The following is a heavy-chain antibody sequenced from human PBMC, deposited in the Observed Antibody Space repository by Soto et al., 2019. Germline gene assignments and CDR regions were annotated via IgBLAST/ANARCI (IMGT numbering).Heavy chain of an antibody. V-gene: IGHV4-61*05. CDR3: ARHDVIAKLQNGMGL. CDR1: GDSISSRSYY. J-gene: IGHJ6*02. Sequence: SEALSLTCTVTGDSISSRSYYWGWIRQPPGKGLEWIGYIFYAGTTLYTPSLKSRVTISVDTSNNQFSLKLSSVTAADTAVYYCARHDVIAKLQNGMGLWGQGTMVTVSS. CDR2: IFYAGTT.